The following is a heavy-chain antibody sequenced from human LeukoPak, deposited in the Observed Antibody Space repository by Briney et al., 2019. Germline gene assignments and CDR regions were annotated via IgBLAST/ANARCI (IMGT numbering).Heavy chain of an antibody. CDR3: ARSELRYFDWLLMNNWFDP. CDR2: ISAYNGKT. J-gene: IGHJ5*02. Sequence: ASVKVSCKAPGYTFTSYGISWVRQAPGQGLEWMGWISAYNGKTNYAQKLQGRVTMTTDTSTSTAYMELRSLRSDDTAVYYCARSELRYFDWLLMNNWFDPWGQGTLVTVSS. CDR1: GYTFTSYG. D-gene: IGHD3-9*01. V-gene: IGHV1-18*01.